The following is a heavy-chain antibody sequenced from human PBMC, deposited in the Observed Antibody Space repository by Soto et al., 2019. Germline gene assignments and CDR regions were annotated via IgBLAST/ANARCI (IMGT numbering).Heavy chain of an antibody. CDR2: IYYSGST. V-gene: IGHV4-39*01. CDR1: GGSIISGSYF. CDR3: ARHGDSTVVTDFDF. D-gene: IGHD2-15*01. Sequence: NPSETLSLTCTVSGGSIISGSYFWGWIRQPPGKGLEWIGNIYYSGSTYYNPSLKSRVTISVDTSKNQFSLKLSSVTAADTAVYYCARHGDSTVVTDFDFWGQGTLVTVSS. J-gene: IGHJ4*02.